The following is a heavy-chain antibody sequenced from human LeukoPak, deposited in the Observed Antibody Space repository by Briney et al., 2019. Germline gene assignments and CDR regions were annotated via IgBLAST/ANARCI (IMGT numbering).Heavy chain of an antibody. CDR2: ISYDGNNK. CDR1: GFTLSSYA. Sequence: PGGSLRLSCAASGFTLSSYAMHWVRQAPGKGLEWVALISYDGNNKYYADSVKGRFTVSRDNAKNSLYLQMNSLRAEDTAVYYCATDCSSTSGPGYWGQGTLVTVSS. D-gene: IGHD2-2*01. J-gene: IGHJ4*02. CDR3: ATDCSSTSGPGY. V-gene: IGHV3-30-3*01.